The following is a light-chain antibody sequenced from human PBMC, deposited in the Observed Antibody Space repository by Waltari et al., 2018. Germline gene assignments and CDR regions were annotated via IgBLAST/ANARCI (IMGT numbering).Light chain of an antibody. CDR2: EVS. CDR3: SSYTSSSTLV. Sequence: QSALTQPASVSGSPGQSITISCTGASSDVGFYNYVSWYQQHPDKVPKLMIYEVSNRPSGVSNRFSGSKSGNTASRTISGLQAEDEADYYGSSYTSSSTLVFGTGTKVTVL. J-gene: IGLJ1*01. CDR1: SSDVGFYNY. V-gene: IGLV2-14*01.